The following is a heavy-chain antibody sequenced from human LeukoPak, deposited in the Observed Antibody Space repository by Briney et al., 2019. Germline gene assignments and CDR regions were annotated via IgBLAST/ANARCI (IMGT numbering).Heavy chain of an antibody. CDR1: GYTFTGYY. CDR2: INPNSGGT. Sequence: ASVKVSCKASGYTFTGYYMHWVRQAPGQGLEWMGRINPNSGGTNYAQKFQGRVTMTRDTSISTAYMELSRLRSDDTAVYYCHYYDSSGYTDDDAFDIWGQGTMVTASS. J-gene: IGHJ3*02. D-gene: IGHD3-22*01. CDR3: HYYDSSGYTDDDAFDI. V-gene: IGHV1-2*06.